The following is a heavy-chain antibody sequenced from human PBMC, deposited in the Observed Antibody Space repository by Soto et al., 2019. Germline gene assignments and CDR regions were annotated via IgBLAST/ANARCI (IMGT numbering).Heavy chain of an antibody. CDR3: ARLSYDFASEDAFDF. D-gene: IGHD3-3*01. CDR2: IHHSGTT. Sequence: PSETLSLTCTVSNGSMNIYYWTWIRQPPGKGLEWIGYIHHSGTTNYNPSLRNRVTISVDTSNNRSSLNLNSVTAADTAVYYCARLSYDFASEDAFDFWGQGTMVTVSS. J-gene: IGHJ3*01. V-gene: IGHV4-59*01. CDR1: NGSMNIYY.